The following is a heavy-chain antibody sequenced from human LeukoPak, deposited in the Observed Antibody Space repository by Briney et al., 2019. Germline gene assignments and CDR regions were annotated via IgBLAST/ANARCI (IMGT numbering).Heavy chain of an antibody. Sequence: GGSLRLSCAASGFTFSKHGFHWVRQAPGKGLEWVAVIWYDGSQRYYAGSVKGRFTISRDNSKKTVYLQMNSLRAEDTAVDYCASDAVRYSLDWGQGTLVTVSS. V-gene: IGHV3-33*01. CDR2: IWYDGSQR. CDR1: GFTFSKHG. J-gene: IGHJ1*01. CDR3: ASDAVRYSLD. D-gene: IGHD3-9*01.